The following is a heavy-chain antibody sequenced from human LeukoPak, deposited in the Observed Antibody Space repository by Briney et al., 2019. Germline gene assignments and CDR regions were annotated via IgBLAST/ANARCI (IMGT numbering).Heavy chain of an antibody. CDR3: ARDMYGSGSFLPESP. CDR1: GVSVSGGSYY. Sequence: SETLSLTCTVSGVSVSGGSYYWTWIRQPPGKGLEWIRYSHHSGSTMYNPSLKSRVTMSVDKSKNQFSLKLTSVTAADTAVYYCARDMYGSGSFLPESPWGQGTLVTVSS. V-gene: IGHV4-61*01. D-gene: IGHD3-10*01. CDR2: SHHSGST. J-gene: IGHJ5*02.